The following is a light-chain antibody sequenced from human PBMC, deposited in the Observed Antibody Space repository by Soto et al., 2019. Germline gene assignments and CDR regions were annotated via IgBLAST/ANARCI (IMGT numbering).Light chain of an antibody. CDR3: LQHNSYPRT. CDR2: TTS. CDR1: QGISNY. V-gene: IGKV1-17*03. J-gene: IGKJ4*01. Sequence: DVQMTQSPSAVSASVGDRVNITCRASQGISNYLAWFQQKPGKVPKRLIYTTSTLQSGVPSRFSGSRSGTEFTLTISSLQPEDIATYYCLQHNSYPRTFGGGTKLDIK.